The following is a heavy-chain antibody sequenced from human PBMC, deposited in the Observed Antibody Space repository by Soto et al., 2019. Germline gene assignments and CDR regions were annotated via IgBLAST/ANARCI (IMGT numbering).Heavy chain of an antibody. Sequence: QVQLQQWGAGLLKPSETLSLTCAVYGGSFSGYYWSWIRQPPGKGLEWIGEINHSGSTHYNPSLKSRVTISVDTSKKQFSLNLSSVTATDTAVYYCGSPGYVDYWGQGTLVTVSS. V-gene: IGHV4-34*02. D-gene: IGHD2-2*01. CDR2: INHSGST. CDR3: GSPGYVDY. CDR1: GGSFSGYY. J-gene: IGHJ4*02.